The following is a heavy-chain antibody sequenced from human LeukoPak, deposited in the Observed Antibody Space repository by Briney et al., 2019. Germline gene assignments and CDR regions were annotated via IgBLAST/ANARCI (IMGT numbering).Heavy chain of an antibody. CDR1: GYTFTSYY. D-gene: IGHD3-22*01. V-gene: IGHV1-46*01. J-gene: IGHJ4*02. CDR3: ARAYQPHSSGYPGVDY. CDR2: INPSGGST. Sequence: ASVKVSCKASGYTFTSYYMHWVRQAPGQGLEWMGIINPSGGSTSYAQKFQGRVTMTRDTSTSTVYVELSSLRSEDTAVYYCARAYQPHSSGYPGVDYWGQGTLVTVSS.